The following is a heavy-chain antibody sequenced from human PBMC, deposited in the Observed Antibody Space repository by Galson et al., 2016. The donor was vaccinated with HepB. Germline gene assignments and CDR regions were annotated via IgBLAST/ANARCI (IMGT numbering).Heavy chain of an antibody. CDR1: GFTFSIYW. J-gene: IGHJ6*02. Sequence: LRLSCAASGFTFSIYWMSWVRQAPGKGLEWVANIQQVGSEEYYVDSVKGRFTISKDNAKNSLYLQMNSLRAEDSAVYYCARLKHYGSGSSYYYYGLDVWGQGTKVTVSS. V-gene: IGHV3-7*03. CDR3: ARLKHYGSGSSYYYYGLDV. D-gene: IGHD3-10*01. CDR2: IQQVGSEE.